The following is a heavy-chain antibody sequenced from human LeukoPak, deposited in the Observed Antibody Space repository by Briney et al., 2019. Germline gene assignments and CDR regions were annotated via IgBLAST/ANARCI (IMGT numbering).Heavy chain of an antibody. CDR2: ISYDGSNK. Sequence: QAGGSLRLSCAASGFTFSSYWMSWVRQAPGKGLEWVAVISYDGSNKYYADSVKGRFTISRDNSKNTLYLQMNSLRAEDTAVYYCARDQAAVGDDWFDPWGQGTLVTVSS. V-gene: IGHV3-30-3*01. D-gene: IGHD1-26*01. J-gene: IGHJ5*02. CDR3: ARDQAAVGDDWFDP. CDR1: GFTFSSYW.